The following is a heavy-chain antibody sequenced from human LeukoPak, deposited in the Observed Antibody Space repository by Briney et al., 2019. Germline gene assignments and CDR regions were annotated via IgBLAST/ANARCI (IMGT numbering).Heavy chain of an antibody. V-gene: IGHV3-23*01. Sequence: PGGSLRLSCAASGFTVNNYAMSWVRQAPGKGLEWVSTISLSGGNTYYAGSVKGRFAISRDNSKNTLYLQLNSLRAEDTAVYYCARRVPYSSSPYFFDYWGQGTLVTVSS. D-gene: IGHD6-6*01. CDR3: ARRVPYSSSPYFFDY. CDR1: GFTVNNYA. J-gene: IGHJ4*02. CDR2: ISLSGGNT.